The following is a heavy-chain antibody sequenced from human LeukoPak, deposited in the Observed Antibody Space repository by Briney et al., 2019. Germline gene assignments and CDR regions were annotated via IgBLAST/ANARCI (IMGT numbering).Heavy chain of an antibody. V-gene: IGHV1-2*06. CDR3: ARDLSSTSNWELDY. J-gene: IGHJ4*02. CDR2: INPNSGDT. Sequence: ASVKVSCKASGYTFTGYFMHWVRQAPGQGLEWMGRINPNSGDTNYAQNFQGRVTMTRDTSISTAYMELSRLRSDVTAVYYCARDLSSTSNWELDYWGQGTLVTVSS. CDR1: GYTFTGYF. D-gene: IGHD7-27*01.